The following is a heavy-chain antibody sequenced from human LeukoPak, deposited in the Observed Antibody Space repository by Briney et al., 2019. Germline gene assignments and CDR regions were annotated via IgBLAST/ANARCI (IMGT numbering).Heavy chain of an antibody. Sequence: ASVKVSCKASGYTFTGNNIHWVRQAPGQGLEWMGWINPNSGGTNYAQKFQGRVTMTRDTSINTAYMELGRLTSDDTALYYCTKEGVDSYWGQGTLVTVSS. CDR3: TKEGVDSY. CDR1: GYTFTGNN. CDR2: INPNSGGT. D-gene: IGHD3-22*01. V-gene: IGHV1-2*02. J-gene: IGHJ4*02.